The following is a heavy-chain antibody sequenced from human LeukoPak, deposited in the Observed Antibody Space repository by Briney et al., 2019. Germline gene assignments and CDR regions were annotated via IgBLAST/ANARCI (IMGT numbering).Heavy chain of an antibody. Sequence: SETLSLTCTVSGGSISSGDYYWGWIRQPPGRGLEWIGYIYYSGSTYYNPSLKSRVTISVDTSKNQFSLKLSSVTAADTAVYYCAREGRFLDINWFDPWGQGTLVTVSS. CDR1: GGSISSGDYY. D-gene: IGHD3-3*01. CDR2: IYYSGST. CDR3: AREGRFLDINWFDP. V-gene: IGHV4-30-4*01. J-gene: IGHJ5*02.